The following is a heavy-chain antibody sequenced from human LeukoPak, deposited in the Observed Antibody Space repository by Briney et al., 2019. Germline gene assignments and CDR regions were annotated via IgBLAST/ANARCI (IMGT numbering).Heavy chain of an antibody. Sequence: GASVKVSCKASGGTFSSYAISWVRQAPGQGLEWMGGIIPIFGTANYAQKFQGRVTITTDESTSTAYMELSSLRSEDTAVYYCARETSYYDFWSGSAQRGHAFDIWGQGTMVTVSS. J-gene: IGHJ3*02. CDR3: ARETSYYDFWSGSAQRGHAFDI. V-gene: IGHV1-69*05. CDR2: IIPIFGTA. CDR1: GGTFSSYA. D-gene: IGHD3-3*01.